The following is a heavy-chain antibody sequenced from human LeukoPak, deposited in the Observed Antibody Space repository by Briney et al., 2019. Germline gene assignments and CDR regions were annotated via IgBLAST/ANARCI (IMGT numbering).Heavy chain of an antibody. J-gene: IGHJ6*03. CDR1: GGSFSGYY. D-gene: IGHD3-10*01. V-gene: IGHV4-34*01. CDR2: INHSGST. Sequence: PSETLSLTCAVYGGSFSGYYWSWIRQPPGKGLEWIGEINHSGSTNYNPSLKSRVTISVDTSKNQFSLKLSSVTAADTAVYYCARDYGSGAHYYMDVWGKGTTVTVSS. CDR3: ARDYGSGAHYYMDV.